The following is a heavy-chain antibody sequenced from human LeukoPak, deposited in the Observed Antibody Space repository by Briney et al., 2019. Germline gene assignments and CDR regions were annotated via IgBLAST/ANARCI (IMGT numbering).Heavy chain of an antibody. Sequence: KPSETLSLTCTVSNGSIINYYWSWIRQPPGKGLEYIGCISYSGSTYYNPSLKSRVTISVDTSKNLFSLKLSSVTAADTAVYYCARVQRPLDGADYWGQGTLVTVSS. V-gene: IGHV4-59*01. J-gene: IGHJ4*02. CDR1: NGSIINYY. CDR3: ARVQRPLDGADY. CDR2: ISYSGST. D-gene: IGHD1-1*01.